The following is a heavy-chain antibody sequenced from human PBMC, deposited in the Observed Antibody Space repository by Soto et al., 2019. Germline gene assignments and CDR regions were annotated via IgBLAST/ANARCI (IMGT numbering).Heavy chain of an antibody. V-gene: IGHV4-39*01. Sequence: SETLSLTCTVSGGSISSSSYYWGWIRQPPGKGLEWIGSIYYSGSTYYNPSLKSRVTISVDTSKNQFSLKLSSVTAADTAVYYCATRPYRIVGATRGDYWGQGTLVTVS. D-gene: IGHD1-26*01. J-gene: IGHJ4*02. CDR1: GGSISSSSYY. CDR2: IYYSGST. CDR3: ATRPYRIVGATRGDY.